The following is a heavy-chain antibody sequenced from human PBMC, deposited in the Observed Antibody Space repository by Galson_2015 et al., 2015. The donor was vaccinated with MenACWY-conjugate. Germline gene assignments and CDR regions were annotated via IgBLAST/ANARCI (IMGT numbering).Heavy chain of an antibody. D-gene: IGHD3-22*01. V-gene: IGHV3-23*01. CDR3: AKGPLYDSSGSDSDYYDH. J-gene: IGHJ4*02. CDR2: ASGSGGVT. CDR1: GFIFNKFA. Sequence: SLRLSCAASGFIFNKFAMTWIRQAPGKGLEWVSAASGSGGVTSHADSVKGRFTISRDSSKYILYLHMTSLKAEDTAIYYCAKGPLYDSSGSDSDYYDHWGQGTLVAVSS.